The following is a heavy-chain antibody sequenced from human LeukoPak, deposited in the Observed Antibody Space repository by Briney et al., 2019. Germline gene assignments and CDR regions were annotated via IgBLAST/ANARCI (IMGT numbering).Heavy chain of an antibody. CDR1: GFTFSSYW. J-gene: IGHJ6*03. CDR2: IKQDGSGK. CDR3: ARETYSSSWSAKFYYYMDV. V-gene: IGHV3-7*01. D-gene: IGHD6-13*01. Sequence: GGSLRLSCAASGFTFSSYWMNWVREAPGMGLEWVANIKQDGSGKYYVDSVKGRFTISRDNARNSLYLQMNSLRAEDTAVYYCARETYSSSWSAKFYYYMDVWGKGTTVTVSS.